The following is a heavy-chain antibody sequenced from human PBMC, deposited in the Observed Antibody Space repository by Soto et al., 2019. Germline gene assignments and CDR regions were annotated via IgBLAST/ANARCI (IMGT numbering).Heavy chain of an antibody. Sequence: GGSLILSCAASGFTFSSYSMNWVRQAPGKGLEWVSSISSSSYIYYADSVKGRFTISRDNAKNSLYLQMNSLRAEDTAVYYCGRSPYGSGSYYFDYWGQGTLVTVSS. CDR2: ISSSSYI. D-gene: IGHD3-10*01. CDR1: GFTFSSYS. J-gene: IGHJ4*02. CDR3: GRSPYGSGSYYFDY. V-gene: IGHV3-21*01.